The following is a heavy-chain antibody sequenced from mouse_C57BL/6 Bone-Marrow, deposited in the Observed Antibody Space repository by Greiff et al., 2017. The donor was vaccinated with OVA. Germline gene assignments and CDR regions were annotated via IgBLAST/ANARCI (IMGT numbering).Heavy chain of an antibody. V-gene: IGHV1-69*01. CDR1: GYTFTSYW. J-gene: IGHJ4*01. CDR2: IDPSDSYT. Sequence: QVQLQQSGAELVMPGASVKLSCKASGYTFTSYWMHWVKQRPGQGLEWIGEIDPSDSYTNYNQKFKGKSTLTVDKSSSTAYMELRSLTSEDSAVYYCTRGYSNYYAMDYWGQGTSVTVSS. CDR3: TRGYSNYYAMDY. D-gene: IGHD2-5*01.